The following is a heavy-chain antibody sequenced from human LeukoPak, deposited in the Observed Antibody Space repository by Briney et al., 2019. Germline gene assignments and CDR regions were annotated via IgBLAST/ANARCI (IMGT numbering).Heavy chain of an antibody. CDR2: ISSSSSTI. Sequence: PGGSLRLSCAASGFTFSSYSMNWVRQAPGKGLEWVSYISSSSSTIYYADSVKGRFTISRDNAKNSLYLQMNSLRAEDTAVYYCARAIAGAGYAPFDYWGQGTLVTVSS. CDR1: GFTFSSYS. V-gene: IGHV3-48*01. CDR3: ARAIAGAGYAPFDY. D-gene: IGHD6-19*01. J-gene: IGHJ4*02.